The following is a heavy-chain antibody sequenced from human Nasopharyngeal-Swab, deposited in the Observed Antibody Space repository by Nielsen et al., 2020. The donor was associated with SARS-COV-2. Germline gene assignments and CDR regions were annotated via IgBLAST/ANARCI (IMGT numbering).Heavy chain of an antibody. CDR3: AREGPRVGY. J-gene: IGHJ4*02. Sequence: GESLKISCAASGFTFSDYYMSWVRQAPGKGLEWVSGISGSGESTHYADSVKGRFTISRHNSKNTLYLQMNSLRAEDTAVYYCAREGPRVGYWGQGTLVTVSS. D-gene: IGHD1-26*01. V-gene: IGHV3-23*01. CDR1: GFTFSDYY. CDR2: ISGSGEST.